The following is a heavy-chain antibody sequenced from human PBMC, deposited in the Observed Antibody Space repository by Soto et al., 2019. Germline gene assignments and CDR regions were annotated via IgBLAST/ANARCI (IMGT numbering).Heavy chain of an antibody. CDR3: ARLSIAARRYGMDV. CDR2: MNPNSGNT. CDR1: GYTFTSYD. J-gene: IGHJ6*02. V-gene: IGHV1-8*01. Sequence: QVQLVQSGAEVKKPGASVKVSCKASGYTFTSYDINWVRQATGQGLKWMGWMNPNSGNTGYAQKFQGRVTMTRNTSISTAYMELSSLRSEDTAVYYCARLSIAARRYGMDVWGQGTTVTVSS. D-gene: IGHD6-6*01.